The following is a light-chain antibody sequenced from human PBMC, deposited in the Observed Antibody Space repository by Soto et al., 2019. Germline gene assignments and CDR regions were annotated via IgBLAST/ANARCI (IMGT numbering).Light chain of an antibody. CDR1: SSDVGGYNY. CDR2: EVT. V-gene: IGLV2-14*01. Sequence: QSVLTQPASGSGSPGQSITISCTGTSSDVGGYNYVCWYKQHPGKAPQLMIYEVTNRPPGVSDRFSGSKSGNTASLTISGLQAEDEADYYCSSYTSSSTLYVFGTGTKVTV. CDR3: SSYTSSSTLYV. J-gene: IGLJ1*01.